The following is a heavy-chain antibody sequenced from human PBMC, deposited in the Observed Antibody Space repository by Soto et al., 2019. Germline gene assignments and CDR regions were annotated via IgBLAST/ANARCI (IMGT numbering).Heavy chain of an antibody. V-gene: IGHV1-58*01. D-gene: IGHD1-26*01. Sequence: SVKVSCKASGFTFTSSAVQWVRQARGQRLEWIGWIVVGSGNTNYAQKFQERVTITRDMSTSTAYMELSSVRSEDTAVYYCAAAEWELNYYYGMDVWGQGTTVTVSS. CDR2: IVVGSGNT. CDR1: GFTFTSSA. CDR3: AAAEWELNYYYGMDV. J-gene: IGHJ6*02.